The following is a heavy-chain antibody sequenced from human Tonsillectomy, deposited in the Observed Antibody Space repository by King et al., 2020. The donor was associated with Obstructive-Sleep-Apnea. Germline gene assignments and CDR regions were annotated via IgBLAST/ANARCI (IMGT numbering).Heavy chain of an antibody. CDR2: ISSSRSYT. CDR3: AKWGVGGFDY. CDR1: GFTFRGYY. D-gene: IGHD3-16*01. V-gene: IGHV3-11*06. J-gene: IGHJ4*02. Sequence: VQLVESGGGLVKPGGSLRLSCAASGFTFRGYYMSWIRQAPGKGLEWVSYISSSRSYTDYADSLRGRFTISRDNAKNSLYLQMNSLRAEDTAVYYCAKWGVGGFDYWGQGTLVTVSS.